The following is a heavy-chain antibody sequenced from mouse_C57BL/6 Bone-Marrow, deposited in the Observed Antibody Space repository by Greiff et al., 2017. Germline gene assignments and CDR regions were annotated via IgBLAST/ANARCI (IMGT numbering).Heavy chain of an antibody. CDR2: INPNNGGT. J-gene: IGHJ1*03. CDR3: ARSKFTTTVVSNWYFDV. D-gene: IGHD1-1*01. Sequence: EVQLQQSGPELVKPGASVKISCKASGYTFTDYYMNWVKQSHGKSLEWIGDINPNNGGTSYNQKFKGKATLTVDKSSSTAYMELRSLTSEDSAVYYCARSKFTTTVVSNWYFDVWGTGTTVTVS. CDR1: GYTFTDYY. V-gene: IGHV1-26*01.